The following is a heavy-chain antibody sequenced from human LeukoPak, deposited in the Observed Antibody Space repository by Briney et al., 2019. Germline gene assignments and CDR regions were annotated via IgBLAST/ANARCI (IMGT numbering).Heavy chain of an antibody. CDR3: ARVNGYCSGGSCYFNAFDI. J-gene: IGHJ3*02. D-gene: IGHD2-15*01. CDR2: IIPIFGTA. V-gene: IGHV1-69*05. CDR1: GGTFSSYA. Sequence: PKASVKVSCKASGGTFSSYAISWLRQAPGQGLDRMGRIIPIFGTANYAQKFQGRVTITTDESTSTAYMELSSLRSEDTAVYYCARVNGYCSGGSCYFNAFDIWGQGTMVTVSS.